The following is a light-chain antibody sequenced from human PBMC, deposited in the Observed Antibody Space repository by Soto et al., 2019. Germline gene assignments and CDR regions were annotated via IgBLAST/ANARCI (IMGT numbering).Light chain of an antibody. V-gene: IGLV3-21*02. CDR3: QVWDSTSDHYV. CDR2: DDN. J-gene: IGLJ1*01. CDR1: NVGSES. Sequence: SYVLTQPPSVSVAPGQAARLTCGGYNVGSESVHWYQQKPGQAPVLVVYDDNDRPSGIPERFSGSNSGNTATLTISRVEAGDEADYFCQVWDSTSDHYVFGTGTKLTVL.